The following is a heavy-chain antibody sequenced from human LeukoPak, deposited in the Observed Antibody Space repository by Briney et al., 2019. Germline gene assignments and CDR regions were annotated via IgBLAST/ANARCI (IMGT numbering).Heavy chain of an antibody. CDR2: IHSSGST. CDR3: ARRSGQSAFDI. J-gene: IGHJ3*02. Sequence: SETLSLTCTVSGGSISNYYWTWIRQPAGKGLEWIGRIHSSGSTNYSPSLKSRLTMSVDTSQNQVSLKLSSATAADTAVYYCARRSGQSAFDIWGQGTMVTVSS. V-gene: IGHV4-4*07. D-gene: IGHD1-14*01. CDR1: GGSISNYY.